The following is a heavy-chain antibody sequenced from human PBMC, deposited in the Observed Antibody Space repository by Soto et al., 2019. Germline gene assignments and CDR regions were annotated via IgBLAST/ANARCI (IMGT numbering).Heavy chain of an antibody. CDR3: AKSTGYYYYYGMDV. CDR2: ISGSGGST. D-gene: IGHD2-8*02. V-gene: IGHV3-23*01. Sequence: GSLRLSGAASGFTFNSYAMTRVRQAPGKGLEWVSSISGSGGSTYYADSVKGRLTISRDNSKNTLYLQMNSLRAEDTAVYYCAKSTGYYYYYGMDVWGQGTTVTVSS. CDR1: GFTFNSYA. J-gene: IGHJ6*02.